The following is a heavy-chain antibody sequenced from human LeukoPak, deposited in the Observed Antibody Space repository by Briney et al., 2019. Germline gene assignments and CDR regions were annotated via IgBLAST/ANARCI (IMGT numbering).Heavy chain of an antibody. J-gene: IGHJ3*02. D-gene: IGHD3-22*01. Sequence: GASVKVSCRVSGYTLTELSMHWVRQAPGKGLGWMGGFDPEDGETIYAQKFQGRVTMTEDTSTDTAYMELSSLRSEDTAVYYCATVLLYDSSGYPATGAFDIWGQGTMVTVSS. CDR3: ATVLLYDSSGYPATGAFDI. CDR1: GYTLTELS. CDR2: FDPEDGET. V-gene: IGHV1-24*01.